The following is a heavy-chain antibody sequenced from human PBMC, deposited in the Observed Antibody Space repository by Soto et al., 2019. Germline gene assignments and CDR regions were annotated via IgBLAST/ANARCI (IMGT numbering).Heavy chain of an antibody. CDR3: AGDPTTYGVGHTWLDT. CDR1: GFTFSSFG. J-gene: IGHJ5*02. Sequence: QVQLVESGGGVVQPGRSLRLSCAASGFTFSSFGMHWVRQAPGKGLEWVAVLWYDGSNEVYAESVKGRFTISRDNSKNKLYLQMNSLRVEDTAVYYCAGDPTTYGVGHTWLDTWGQGTLVTVSS. D-gene: IGHD1-26*01. V-gene: IGHV3-33*01. CDR2: LWYDGSNE.